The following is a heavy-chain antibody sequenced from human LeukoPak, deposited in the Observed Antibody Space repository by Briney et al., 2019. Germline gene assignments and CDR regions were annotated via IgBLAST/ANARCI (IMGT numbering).Heavy chain of an antibody. J-gene: IGHJ4*02. V-gene: IGHV4-61*01. D-gene: IGHD1-26*01. CDR1: GGSVSSGSYY. CDR3: ARVPAYSGSYSLDY. Sequence: PSETLSLTCTVSGGSVSSGSYYWSWIRQPPGKGLEWIGYIYYSGSTNYNPSLKSRVTISVDTSKNQFSLKLSSVTAADTAVYYCARVPAYSGSYSLDYWGQGTLVTVSS. CDR2: IYYSGST.